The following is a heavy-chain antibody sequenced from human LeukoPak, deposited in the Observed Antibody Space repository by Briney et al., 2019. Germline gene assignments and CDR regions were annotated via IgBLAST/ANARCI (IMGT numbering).Heavy chain of an antibody. CDR1: DFAFTSSG. CDR3: ARGGGLDV. Sequence: GGSLRLSCTVSDFAFTSSGMSWVRQVPGTGLEWVSFISATGLSTYYADSVKGRFTVSRDNSKNTLYLQMSNLRAEDTAVYFCARGGGLDVWGQGATVTVSS. J-gene: IGHJ6*02. D-gene: IGHD3-16*01. CDR2: ISATGLST. V-gene: IGHV3-23*01.